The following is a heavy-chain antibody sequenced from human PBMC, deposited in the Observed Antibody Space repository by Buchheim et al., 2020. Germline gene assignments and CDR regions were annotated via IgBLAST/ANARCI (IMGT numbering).Heavy chain of an antibody. CDR2: ISYSGST. J-gene: IGHJ4*02. CDR3: ARGAGSLGYCTSASCSIFDY. Sequence: QVQLQESGPGLVKPSQTLSLTCTVSGGSITSGGSYWTWIRQHPGKGLEWIAYISYSGSTYYNPSLKSRVTISVDTSKNQFSLNLSSVIAADTAVYYCARGAGSLGYCTSASCSIFDYWGRGTL. D-gene: IGHD2-2*01. V-gene: IGHV4-31*03. CDR1: GGSITSGGSY.